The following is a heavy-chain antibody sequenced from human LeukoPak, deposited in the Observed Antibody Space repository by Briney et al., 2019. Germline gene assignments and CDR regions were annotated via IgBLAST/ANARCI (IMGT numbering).Heavy chain of an antibody. D-gene: IGHD6-19*01. CDR3: ARRVAVAGTLYYYYYYMDV. V-gene: IGHV4-34*01. J-gene: IGHJ6*03. Sequence: SETLSLTCAVYGGSFSGYYWSWIRQPPGKGLEWIGEINHSGSTNYNPSLKSRVTISVDTSKNQFSLKLSSVTAADTAVYYCARRVAVAGTLYYYYYYMDVWGKGTTVTVSS. CDR2: INHSGST. CDR1: GGSFSGYY.